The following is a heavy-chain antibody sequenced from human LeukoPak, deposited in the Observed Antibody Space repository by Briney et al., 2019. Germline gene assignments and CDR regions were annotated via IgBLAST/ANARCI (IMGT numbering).Heavy chain of an antibody. CDR2: FDPEDGET. V-gene: IGHV1-24*01. CDR3: ATGGIVGAFYFDY. CDR1: GYTLTELS. D-gene: IGHD1-26*01. Sequence: ASVKVSCKVSGYTLTELSMHWVRQAPGKGLEWVGGFDPEDGETIYAQKFQGRVTMTEDTSTDTAYMELSSLRSEDTAVYYCATGGIVGAFYFDYWGQGTLVTVSS. J-gene: IGHJ4*02.